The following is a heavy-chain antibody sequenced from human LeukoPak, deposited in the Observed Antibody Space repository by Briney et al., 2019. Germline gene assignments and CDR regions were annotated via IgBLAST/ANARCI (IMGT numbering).Heavy chain of an antibody. CDR3: ATGDSTILRHFDWLPSGFDY. CDR2: INPNSGGT. CDR1: GYTFTGYY. Sequence: ASVKVSCKASGYTFTGYYMHWVRQAPGQGLEWMGWINPNSGGTNYAQKFQGRVTMTRDTSISTAYMELSRLRSDDTAVYYCATGDSTILRHFDWLPSGFDYWGQGTLVTVSS. J-gene: IGHJ4*02. V-gene: IGHV1-2*02. D-gene: IGHD3-9*01.